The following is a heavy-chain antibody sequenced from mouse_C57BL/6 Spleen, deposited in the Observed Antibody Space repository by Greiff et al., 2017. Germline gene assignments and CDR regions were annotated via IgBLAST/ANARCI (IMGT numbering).Heavy chain of an antibody. CDR3: ARDWERDYFDY. D-gene: IGHD4-1*01. CDR1: GYTFTSYW. Sequence: VQLQQPGAELVKPGASVTLSCKASGYTFTSYWMHWVKQRPGQGLEWIGMIHPNSGSTNYNEKFKSKATLTVDKSSSTAYMQLSSLTSEDSAVYYCARDWERDYFDYWGQGTTLTVSS. J-gene: IGHJ2*01. CDR2: IHPNSGST. V-gene: IGHV1-64*01.